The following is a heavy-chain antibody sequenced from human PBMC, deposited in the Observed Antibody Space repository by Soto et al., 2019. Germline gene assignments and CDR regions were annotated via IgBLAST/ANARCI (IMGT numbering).Heavy chain of an antibody. D-gene: IGHD3-9*01. CDR2: VYPGDSDT. CDR3: VRKNTGYSWFDP. J-gene: IGHJ5*02. Sequence: GESLKISCDGSGYNFATYWIGWVRQMPGKGLELMGIVYPGDSDTRYNPSFQGQVTISADKSINTAYLQWDSLKASDTAIYFCVRKNTGYSWFDPWGQGTLVTVSS. V-gene: IGHV5-51*01. CDR1: GYNFATYW.